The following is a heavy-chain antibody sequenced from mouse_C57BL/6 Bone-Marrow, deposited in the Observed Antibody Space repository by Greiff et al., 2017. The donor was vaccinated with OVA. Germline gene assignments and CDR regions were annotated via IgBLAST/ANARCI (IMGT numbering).Heavy chain of an antibody. D-gene: IGHD1-1*01. CDR1: GFSFNTYA. J-gene: IGHJ1*03. CDR3: VRHSYGSSHWYFDV. V-gene: IGHV10-1*01. CDR2: IRSKSNNYAT. Sequence: EVQLVESGGGLVQPKGSLKLSCAASGFSFNTYAMNWVRQAPGKGLEWVARIRSKSNNYATYYADSVKDRFTISRDDSESMLYRQRNNMKTEDTAMYYCVRHSYGSSHWYFDVWGTGTTVTVSS.